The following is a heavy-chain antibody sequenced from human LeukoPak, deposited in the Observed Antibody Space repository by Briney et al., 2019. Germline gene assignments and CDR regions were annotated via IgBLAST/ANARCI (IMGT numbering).Heavy chain of an antibody. J-gene: IGHJ4*02. CDR3: AKAGIRGSYYDLAFDY. V-gene: IGHV3-23*01. Sequence: PGGSLRLSCAASGFTFSSYAMSWVRQAPGKGLEWVSAISGSGGSTYYADSVKGRFTISRDNSKNTLYLQMNSLRAEDTAVYYCAKAGIRGSYYDLAFDYWGQGTLVTVSS. CDR2: ISGSGGST. D-gene: IGHD1-26*01. CDR1: GFTFSSYA.